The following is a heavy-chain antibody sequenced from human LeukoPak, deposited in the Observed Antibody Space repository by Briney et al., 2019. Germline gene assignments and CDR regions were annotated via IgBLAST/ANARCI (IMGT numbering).Heavy chain of an antibody. CDR3: ARDTSEDMDV. V-gene: IGHV1-2*02. J-gene: IGHJ6*03. CDR1: GYTFTGYY. Sequence: GSVTVSCKASGYTFTGYYMHWVGQAPGQGLEGMGWINPNSGGTNYAQKFQGRVTMTRDTSISTAYMELSRLRSDDTAVYYCARDTSEDMDVWGKGTPVTVSS. CDR2: INPNSGGT.